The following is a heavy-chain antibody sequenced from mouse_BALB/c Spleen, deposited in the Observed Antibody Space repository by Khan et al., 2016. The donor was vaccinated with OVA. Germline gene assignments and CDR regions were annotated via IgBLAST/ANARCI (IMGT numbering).Heavy chain of an antibody. J-gene: IGHJ2*01. D-gene: IGHD1-1*01. CDR2: INTNTGEP. Sequence: QIQLVQSGPELKKPGETVKISCKASGYTFTNYGMNWVKQAPGKGLGWMGWINTNTGEPTYAEEFMGRFAFSLETSASTAYLQINNLKNEDTATYFCAKEITSLFDYWGQGTTLTVSS. V-gene: IGHV9-3*02. CDR1: GYTFTNYG. CDR3: AKEITSLFDY.